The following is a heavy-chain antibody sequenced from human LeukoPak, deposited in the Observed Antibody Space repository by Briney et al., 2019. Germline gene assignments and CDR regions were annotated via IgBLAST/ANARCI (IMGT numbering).Heavy chain of an antibody. V-gene: IGHV4-34*01. CDR3: ARGGRYGRPKNYYYYMDV. D-gene: IGHD2-15*01. J-gene: IGHJ6*03. CDR1: GGSFSGYY. CDR2: INHSGST. Sequence: SETLSLTCAVYGGSFSGYYWSWIRQPPGKRLEWIGEINHSGSTNYKPSLKSLVTISVDTSKNQFSLKLSSVTAADTAVYYCARGGRYGRPKNYYYYMDVWGKGTTVTVSS.